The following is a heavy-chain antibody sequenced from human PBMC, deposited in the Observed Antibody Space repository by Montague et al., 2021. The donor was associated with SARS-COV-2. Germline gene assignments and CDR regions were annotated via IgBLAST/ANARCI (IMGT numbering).Heavy chain of an antibody. D-gene: IGHD6-13*01. Sequence: SETLSLTCTVAGGSISSSSYYWGCIRQPPGKGLEWIGSIYYRGSTYYNPSLKSRVTISVDTSKNQFSLKLSPVTAADTAVYYCARVGRQQLVRLSGMDVWGQGTTVTVSS. V-gene: IGHV4-39*07. J-gene: IGHJ6*02. CDR3: ARVGRQQLVRLSGMDV. CDR1: GGSISSSSYY. CDR2: IYYRGST.